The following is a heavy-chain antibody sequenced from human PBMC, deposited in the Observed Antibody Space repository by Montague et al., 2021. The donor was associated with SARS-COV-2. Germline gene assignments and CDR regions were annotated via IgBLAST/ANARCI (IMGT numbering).Heavy chain of an antibody. Sequence: SLRLSCAASGFTFTSYGMAWVRQAPGKGLEWVSAITVSGAGTYXXXSVEGRFTISRDHSRNTLFLQMNSLRAEDTAVYYCAKRGSYFFDYWGQGTLVTVSS. V-gene: IGHV3-23*01. CDR2: ITVSGAGT. CDR1: GFTFTSYG. CDR3: AKRGSYFFDY. J-gene: IGHJ4*02. D-gene: IGHD1-26*01.